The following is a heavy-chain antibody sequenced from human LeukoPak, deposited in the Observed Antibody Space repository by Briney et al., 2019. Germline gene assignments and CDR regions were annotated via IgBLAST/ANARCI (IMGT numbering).Heavy chain of an antibody. CDR3: ARDHGSGWLWLDY. V-gene: IGHV1-18*04. CDR2: ISAYNGNT. J-gene: IGHJ4*02. Sequence: GASVKVSCKASGYTFTGYYMHWVRQAPGQGLEWMGWISAYNGNTNYAQKLQGRVTMTTDTSTSTAYMELRSLRSDDTAVYYCARDHGSGWLWLDYWGQGTLVTVSS. D-gene: IGHD6-19*01. CDR1: GYTFTGYY.